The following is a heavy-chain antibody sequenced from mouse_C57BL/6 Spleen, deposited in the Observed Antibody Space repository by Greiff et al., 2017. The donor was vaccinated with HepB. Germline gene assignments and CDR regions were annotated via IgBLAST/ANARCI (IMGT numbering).Heavy chain of an antibody. CDR3: ARLVTGKYYFDY. D-gene: IGHD4-1*01. J-gene: IGHJ2*01. CDR2: ISSGGSYT. V-gene: IGHV5-6*01. Sequence: EVQLVESGGDLVKPGGSLKLSCAASGFTFSSYGMSWVRQTPDKRLEWVATISSGGSYTYYPDSVKGRFTISRDNAKNTLYLQMSSLKSEDTAMYYCARLVTGKYYFDYWGQGTTLTVSS. CDR1: GFTFSSYG.